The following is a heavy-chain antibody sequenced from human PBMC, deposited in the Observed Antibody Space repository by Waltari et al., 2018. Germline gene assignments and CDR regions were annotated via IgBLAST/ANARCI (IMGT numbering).Heavy chain of an antibody. Sequence: QGQLVESGGGVLQPGGSLTLSCEASGFQFGDYGMHWVRQAPGKGLEWLAFISYDSSRVYKAGFIGGRFSISRDDAQKTVQMRLTSLRVNDTAVYYCAKGGIVGTVGPYYVDVWGRGTSVIVSS. CDR3: AKGGIVGTVGPYYVDV. D-gene: IGHD2-21*01. V-gene: IGHV3-33*03. CDR1: GFQFGDYG. J-gene: IGHJ6*03. CDR2: ISYDSSRV.